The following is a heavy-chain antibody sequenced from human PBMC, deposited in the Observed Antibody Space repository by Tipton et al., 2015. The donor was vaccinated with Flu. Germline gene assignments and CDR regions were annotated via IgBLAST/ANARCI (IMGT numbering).Heavy chain of an antibody. CDR1: GGSISSYY. V-gene: IGHV4-59*01. D-gene: IGHD6-13*01. J-gene: IGHJ4*02. CDR2: IYYSGST. CDR3: ARSSIAAAGTISY. Sequence: TLSLTCTVSGGSISSYYWSWIRQPPGKGLEWIGYIYYSGSTNYNPSLKSRVTISVDTSKNQFSLKLSSVTAADTAVYYCARSSIAAAGTISYWGQGTLVPVSS.